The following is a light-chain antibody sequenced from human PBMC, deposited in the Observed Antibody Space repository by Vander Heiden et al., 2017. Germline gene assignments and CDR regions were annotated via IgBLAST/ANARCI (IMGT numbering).Light chain of an antibody. J-gene: IGKJ4*01. CDR3: QQSYSTPLT. V-gene: IGKV1-39*01. CDR1: QSISSY. CDR2: VAS. Sequence: DIQMTQSPSSLFASVGDRVTITCRASQSISSYLNWYQQKPGKAPQVLIYVASSLQSGVPSRFSGSGSGTDFTLTISSLQPEDFATYYCQQSYSTPLTFGGGTKVEIK.